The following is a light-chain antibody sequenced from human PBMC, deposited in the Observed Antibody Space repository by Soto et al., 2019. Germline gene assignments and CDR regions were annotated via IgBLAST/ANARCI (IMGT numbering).Light chain of an antibody. V-gene: IGLV2-23*02. CDR1: SSDVGSYNL. CDR3: CSYADNSTHYV. Sequence: QSVLTQAASVSGSPGQSITISCTGTSSDVGSYNLVSWYQQHPGKAPKLMIYEVSKRPSGVSNRFSGSKSGNTASLTISGLQAEDEADYYCCSYADNSTHYVFGARTKVTV. CDR2: EVS. J-gene: IGLJ1*01.